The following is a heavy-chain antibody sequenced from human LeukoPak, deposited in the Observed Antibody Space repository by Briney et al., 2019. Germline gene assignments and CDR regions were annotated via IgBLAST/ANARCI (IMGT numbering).Heavy chain of an antibody. Sequence: GGSLRLSCAASGFTFYDYAMHWVRQAPGKGLEWVSGIRWNSGSIGYADSVKGRFTISRDNAKNSLYLQLNSLRAEDTVLYYCAKDRWSSSTSFLFDYWGQGTLVTVSS. CDR2: IRWNSGSI. CDR1: GFTFYDYA. CDR3: AKDRWSSSTSFLFDY. V-gene: IGHV3-9*01. D-gene: IGHD2-2*01. J-gene: IGHJ4*02.